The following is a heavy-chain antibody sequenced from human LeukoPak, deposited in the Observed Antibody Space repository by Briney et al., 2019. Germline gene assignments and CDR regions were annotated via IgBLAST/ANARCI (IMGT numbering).Heavy chain of an antibody. CDR3: ARDLGRSENEIVVVISLGFDY. Sequence: RSLGLSCAASGFTFSSYAMHWVRQAPGKGLEWVAVISYDGSNKYYADSVKGRFTISRDNSKNTLYLQMNSLRAEDTAVYYCARDLGRSENEIVVVISLGFDYWGQGTLVTVSS. J-gene: IGHJ4*02. CDR2: ISYDGSNK. V-gene: IGHV3-30-3*01. CDR1: GFTFSSYA. D-gene: IGHD3-22*01.